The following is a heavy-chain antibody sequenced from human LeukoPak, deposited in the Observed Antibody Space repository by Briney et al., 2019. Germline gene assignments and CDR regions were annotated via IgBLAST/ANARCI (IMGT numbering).Heavy chain of an antibody. CDR3: AKGGKWDVTPFDY. J-gene: IGHJ4*02. CDR1: GFIFNNYG. V-gene: IGHV3-30*18. CDR2: ISYDGSNK. D-gene: IGHD1-26*01. Sequence: GGSLRLSCAASGFIFNNYGMHWVRQAPGKGLEWVAVISYDGSNKYHADSVKGRFTISRDNSKNTLYLQVNSLRAEDTAVYYCAKGGKWDVTPFDYWGQGTLVTVSS.